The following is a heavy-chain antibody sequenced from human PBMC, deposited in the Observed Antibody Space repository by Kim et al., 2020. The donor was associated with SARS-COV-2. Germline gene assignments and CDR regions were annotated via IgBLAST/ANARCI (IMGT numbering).Heavy chain of an antibody. D-gene: IGHD3-10*01. CDR3: ARHYGSGSHEDY. Sequence: RYTPPFQGQVTISADKSISTAYLQWGSLKASDTAMYYCARHYGSGSHEDYWGQGTLVTVSS. J-gene: IGHJ4*02. V-gene: IGHV5-51*01.